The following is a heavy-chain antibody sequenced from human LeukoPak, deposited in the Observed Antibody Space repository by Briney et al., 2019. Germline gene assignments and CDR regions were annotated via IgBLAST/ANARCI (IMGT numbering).Heavy chain of an antibody. CDR1: GFTVSSNY. J-gene: IGHJ3*02. V-gene: IGHV3-66*02. CDR3: ARGYGDYEPDAFDI. CDR2: IYSGGSA. D-gene: IGHD4-17*01. Sequence: GGSLRLSCAASGFTVSSNYMSWVRQAPGKGLEWVSVIYSGGSAYYADSVKGRFTISRDNSKNTLYLQMNSLRAEDTAVYYCARGYGDYEPDAFDIWGQGTMVTVSS.